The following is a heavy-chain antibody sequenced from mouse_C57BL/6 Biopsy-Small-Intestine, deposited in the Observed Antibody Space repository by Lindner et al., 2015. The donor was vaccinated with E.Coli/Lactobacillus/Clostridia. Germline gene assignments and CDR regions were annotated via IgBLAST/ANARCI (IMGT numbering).Heavy chain of an antibody. CDR3: ARNHNKYDSSGYYFDY. CDR2: INPSAGST. V-gene: IGHV1S12*01. CDR1: GYTFTNYY. Sequence: SVKVSCKTSGYTFTNYYVHWVRQAPGQGLQWMGFINPSAGSTTYAQNFQGRITMTRDTSTNTVYLELNSLRSEDTAVYYCARNHNKYDSSGYYFDYWGQGTLVTVSS. J-gene: IGHJ2*01. D-gene: IGHD6-1*01.